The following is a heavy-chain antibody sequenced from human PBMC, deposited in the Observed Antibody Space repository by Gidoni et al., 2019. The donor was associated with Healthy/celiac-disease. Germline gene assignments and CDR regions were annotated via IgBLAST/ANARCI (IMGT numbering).Heavy chain of an antibody. CDR2: ISSSSSYI. Sequence: EVQLVESGGGLVKPGGSLRLSCAASGFTFSSYSMNWVRQAPGKGLEWVSSISSSSSYIYYADSVKGRFTISRDNAKNSLYLQMNSLRAEDTAVYYCARDQEDLRNYDYIWGSYRYGDAFDIWGQGTMVTVSS. D-gene: IGHD3-16*02. CDR3: ARDQEDLRNYDYIWGSYRYGDAFDI. J-gene: IGHJ3*02. CDR1: GFTFSSYS. V-gene: IGHV3-21*01.